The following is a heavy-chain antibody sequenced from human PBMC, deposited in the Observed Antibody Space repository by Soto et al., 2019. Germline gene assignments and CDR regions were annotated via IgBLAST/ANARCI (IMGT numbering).Heavy chain of an antibody. D-gene: IGHD6-6*01. CDR3: GTSRRSSGDAFDI. J-gene: IGHJ3*02. CDR1: GFSLTTSGVG. V-gene: IGHV2-5*01. Sequence: XGPTLVNPTQTLTLTCTFSGFSLTTSGVGVGWVRQPPGKALEWLALIYWNDDERYSPSLKGRLTITKDTSKNQVVLIMTDMDPVDTATYYCGTSRRSSGDAFDISGQGTMVTVSS. CDR2: IYWNDDE.